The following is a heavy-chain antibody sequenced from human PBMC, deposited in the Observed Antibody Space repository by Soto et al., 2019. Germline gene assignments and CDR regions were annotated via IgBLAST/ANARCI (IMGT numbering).Heavy chain of an antibody. CDR1: GYRFTSYW. D-gene: IGHD5-18*01. J-gene: IGHJ6*02. CDR3: ARRVDTSMNYYYGMYG. V-gene: IGHV5-51*01. Sequence: GASLKNSCKGSGYRFTSYWIGWVRQMPGKGLEWMGIIYPGDSDTRYSPSFQGQVTISADKSISTAYLQWSSLKASDTAMYYCARRVDTSMNYYYGMYGCGQGTTVTVS. CDR2: IYPGDSDT.